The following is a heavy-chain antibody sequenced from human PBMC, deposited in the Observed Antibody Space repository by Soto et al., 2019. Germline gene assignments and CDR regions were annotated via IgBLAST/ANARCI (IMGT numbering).Heavy chain of an antibody. J-gene: IGHJ3*02. V-gene: IGHV1-18*01. D-gene: IGHD6-19*01. CDR2: ISAYNGNT. Sequence: ASVKVSCKASGYTFTSYGISWVRQAPGQGLEWMGWISAYNGNTNYAQKLQGRVTMTTDTSTSTAYMELRSLRSDDTAVYYCARDQSVAVAAPGAFDIWGQGTMVTVSS. CDR1: GYTFTSYG. CDR3: ARDQSVAVAAPGAFDI.